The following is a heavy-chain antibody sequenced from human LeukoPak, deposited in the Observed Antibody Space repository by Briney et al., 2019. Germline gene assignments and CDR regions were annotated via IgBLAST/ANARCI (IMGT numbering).Heavy chain of an antibody. CDR3: ARDLGNDYGDYVDY. D-gene: IGHD4-17*01. V-gene: IGHV1-18*01. J-gene: IGHJ4*02. Sequence: ATVKLSCKASGYTFTSYGISWVRQPPGQGLEWMGWISAYNGNTNYAQKLQGRVTMTTDTSTSTAYMELRSLRSDDTAVYYCARDLGNDYGDYVDYWGQGTLVTVSS. CDR2: ISAYNGNT. CDR1: GYTFTSYG.